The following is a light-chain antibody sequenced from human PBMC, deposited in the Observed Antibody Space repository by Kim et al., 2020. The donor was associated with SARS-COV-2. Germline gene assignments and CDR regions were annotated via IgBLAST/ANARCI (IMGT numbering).Light chain of an antibody. CDR3: SSYTSSSTLGV. CDR2: DVS. J-gene: IGLJ2*01. CDR1: RRDVGGYNY. Sequence: SITISCTGTRRDVGGYNYVSWYQQHPGKAPKLMIYDVSKRPSGVSNRFSGSKSGNTASLTISGLQAEDEADYYCSSYTSSSTLGVFGGGTKLTVL. V-gene: IGLV2-14*04.